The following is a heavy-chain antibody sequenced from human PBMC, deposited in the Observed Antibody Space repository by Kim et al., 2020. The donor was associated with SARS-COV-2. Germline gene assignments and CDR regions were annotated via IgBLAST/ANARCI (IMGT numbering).Heavy chain of an antibody. J-gene: IGHJ4*02. CDR3: VRDDDNSGRVN. Sequence: SETLSPICTVSGDSVTTSTSYWSWIRQSPGEGLEWIAYIVGSGRTKYNPSLMSRVTISLETSKNQFSLNLNAVTAADTAMYYCVRDDDNSGRVNWGQGTLVTVSS. V-gene: IGHV4-61*01. D-gene: IGHD6-19*01. CDR2: IVGSGRT. CDR1: GDSVTTSTSY.